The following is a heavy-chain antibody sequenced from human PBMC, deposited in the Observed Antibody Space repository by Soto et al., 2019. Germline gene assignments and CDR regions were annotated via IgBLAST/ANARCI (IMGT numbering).Heavy chain of an antibody. D-gene: IGHD6-19*01. CDR3: ARDLRSIAVGGNPFRNNYYHYMDV. CDR1: GFTVSSND. J-gene: IGHJ6*03. Sequence: EVQLVESGGGLVQPGGSLRLSCAASGFTVSSNDMSWVRQAPGKGLEWVSVMYSGGSTYYADSVKGRFTISRDNSKNTLYLQMNTLRAEDTAVFYCARDLRSIAVGGNPFRNNYYHYMDVWGKGTTVTVSS. V-gene: IGHV3-66*01. CDR2: MYSGGST.